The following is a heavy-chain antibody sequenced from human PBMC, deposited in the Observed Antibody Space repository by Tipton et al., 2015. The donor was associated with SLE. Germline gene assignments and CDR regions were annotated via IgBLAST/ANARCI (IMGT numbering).Heavy chain of an antibody. CDR1: GGSISHYF. Sequence: TLSLTCTVSGGSISHYFWSWIRQPPGKGLEWIGYIHYSGITNYSPSLKSRVTISADTSKNQFSLRLSSVNAADTAVYYCARLASLTGDYHYYMDVWGKGTTVTVSS. D-gene: IGHD7-27*01. CDR3: ARLASLTGDYHYYMDV. J-gene: IGHJ6*03. CDR2: IHYSGIT. V-gene: IGHV4-59*01.